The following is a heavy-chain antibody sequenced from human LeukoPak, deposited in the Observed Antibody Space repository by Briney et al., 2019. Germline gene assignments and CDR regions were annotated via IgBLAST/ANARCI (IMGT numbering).Heavy chain of an antibody. Sequence: GGSLRLSCTASGFTFGDYAMSWVRQAPGKGLEWVGFIRSKAYGGTTEYAASVKGRFTISRDDSKSIAYLQMNSLKTEDTAVYYCARGGYSSGWYAGYWGQGTLVTVPS. CDR3: ARGGYSSGWYAGY. V-gene: IGHV3-49*04. J-gene: IGHJ4*02. D-gene: IGHD6-19*01. CDR2: IRSKAYGGTT. CDR1: GFTFGDYA.